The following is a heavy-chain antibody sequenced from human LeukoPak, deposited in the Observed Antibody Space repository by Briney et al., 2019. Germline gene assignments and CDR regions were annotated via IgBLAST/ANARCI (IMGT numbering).Heavy chain of an antibody. V-gene: IGHV3-7*03. J-gene: IGHJ4*02. Sequence: GGSLRLSCAASGFTFSSYWMSWVRQAPGKGLEWVANIKQDGSEKLYVDSVKGRFTISRDNAKNSLYLQMNSLRAEDTAVYYCARGLKYSSGNFDYWGQGTLVTVSS. CDR1: GFTFSSYW. CDR3: ARGLKYSSGNFDY. CDR2: IKQDGSEK. D-gene: IGHD6-19*01.